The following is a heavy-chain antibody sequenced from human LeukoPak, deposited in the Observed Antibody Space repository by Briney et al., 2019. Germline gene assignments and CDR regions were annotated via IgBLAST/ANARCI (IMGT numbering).Heavy chain of an antibody. V-gene: IGHV3-74*01. Sequence: GGSLRFSCAASGFTFSSYWMHWVRQAPGKGLVWISGINTDGSTSSYADSVKGRFTISRDNANNTLYLQMNSLRAEDTAVYYCARNSGSNRPVDCWGQGTLVAVSS. CDR2: INTDGSTS. CDR1: GFTFSSYW. CDR3: ARNSGSNRPVDC. D-gene: IGHD1-26*01. J-gene: IGHJ4*02.